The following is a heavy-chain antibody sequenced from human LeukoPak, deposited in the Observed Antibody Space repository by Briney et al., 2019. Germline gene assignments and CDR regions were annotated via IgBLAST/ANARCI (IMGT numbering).Heavy chain of an antibody. D-gene: IGHD2-15*01. CDR2: INHSGST. V-gene: IGHV4-34*01. J-gene: IGHJ6*02. Sequence: KPSETLSLTCAVYGGSFSGYYWSWIRQPPGKGLEWIGEINHSGSTNYNPSLKSRVTISVDTSKNQFSLKLSSVTAADTAVYYCARAPYYIVVDYYYYGMDVWGQGTTVTASS. CDR1: GGSFSGYY. CDR3: ARAPYYIVVDYYYYGMDV.